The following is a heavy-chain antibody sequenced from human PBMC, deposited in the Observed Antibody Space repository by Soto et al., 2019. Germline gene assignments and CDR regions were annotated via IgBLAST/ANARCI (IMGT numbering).Heavy chain of an antibody. D-gene: IGHD3-3*01. J-gene: IGHJ4*02. CDR2: INHSGST. CDR3: ARGPETPMIFGVVRPYFFDY. Sequence: SETLSLTCAVYGGSFSGYYWSWIRQPPGKGLEWIGEINHSGSTNYNPSLKSRVAISVDTPKNQFSLKLSSVTAADTAVYYCARGPETPMIFGVVRPYFFDYWGQGSLVTVSS. V-gene: IGHV4-34*01. CDR1: GGSFSGYY.